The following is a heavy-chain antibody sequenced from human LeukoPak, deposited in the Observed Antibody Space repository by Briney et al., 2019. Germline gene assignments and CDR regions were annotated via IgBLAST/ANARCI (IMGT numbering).Heavy chain of an antibody. Sequence: SETLSLTCTVSGGSISSSSYYWGWIRQPPGKGLEWIGSIYYSGSTYYNPSLKSRVTISVDTSKNQFSLKLSSVTAADTAVYYCARVDYYGSGSYVYYYYYMDVWGKGTTVTVSS. CDR2: IYYSGST. CDR1: GGSISSSSYY. V-gene: IGHV4-39*07. J-gene: IGHJ6*03. CDR3: ARVDYYGSGSYVYYYYYMDV. D-gene: IGHD3-10*01.